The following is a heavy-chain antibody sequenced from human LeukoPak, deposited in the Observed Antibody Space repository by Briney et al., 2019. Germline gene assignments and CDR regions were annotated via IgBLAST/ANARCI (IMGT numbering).Heavy chain of an antibody. CDR3: ASYYSSGWSGGYYFDY. D-gene: IGHD6-19*01. CDR1: GFTFSDYY. V-gene: IGHV3-11*01. J-gene: IGHJ4*02. Sequence: GGSLRLSYAASGFTFSDYYMSWIRQAPGKGLEWVSYISSSGSTIYYADSVKGRFTISRDNAKNSLYLQMNSLRAEDTAVYYCASYYSSGWSGGYYFDYWGQGTLVTVSS. CDR2: ISSSGSTI.